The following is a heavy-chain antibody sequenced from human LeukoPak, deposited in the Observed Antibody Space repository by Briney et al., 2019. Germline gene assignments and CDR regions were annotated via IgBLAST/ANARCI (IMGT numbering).Heavy chain of an antibody. J-gene: IGHJ6*03. V-gene: IGHV1-69*13. Sequence: SVKVSCKASGGTFSSYAISWVRQAPGQGLEWMGGIIPIFGTANYAQKFQGRVTITAHESTSTAYMELSSLRSEDTAVYYCARDLGYSYDYRYYYYYYMDVWGKGTTVTVSS. D-gene: IGHD5-18*01. CDR3: ARDLGYSYDYRYYYYYYMDV. CDR2: IIPIFGTA. CDR1: GGTFSSYA.